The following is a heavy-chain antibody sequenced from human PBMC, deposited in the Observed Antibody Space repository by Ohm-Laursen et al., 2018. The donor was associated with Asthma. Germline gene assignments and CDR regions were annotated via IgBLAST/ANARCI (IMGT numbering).Heavy chain of an antibody. D-gene: IGHD2-15*01. J-gene: IGHJ4*02. V-gene: IGHV1-69*13. CDR2: INSVFGTS. Sequence: SVKVSCKSLGGTLGTSVIGWVRQAPGQGLEWLGGINSVFGTSTYARKFHDRFTITADESTSTVYMTLSSLTSEDTAVYYCARKAGSCITSNCYSLDFWGQGTLVTVSS. CDR3: ARKAGSCITSNCYSLDF. CDR1: GGTLGTSV.